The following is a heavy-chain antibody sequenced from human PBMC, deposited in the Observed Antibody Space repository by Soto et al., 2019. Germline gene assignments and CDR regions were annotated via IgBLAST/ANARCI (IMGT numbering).Heavy chain of an antibody. V-gene: IGHV3-23*01. CDR1: GFTFSSYA. CDR3: AKGGHSDYYYYGMDV. Sequence: GGSLRLSCAASGFTFSSYAMSWVRQAPGKGLEWVSAISGSGGSTYYADSVKGRFTISRDNSKNTLYLQMNSLRAEDTAVYYCAKGGHSDYYYYGMDVWGQGTTVTVSS. CDR2: ISGSGGST. J-gene: IGHJ6*02.